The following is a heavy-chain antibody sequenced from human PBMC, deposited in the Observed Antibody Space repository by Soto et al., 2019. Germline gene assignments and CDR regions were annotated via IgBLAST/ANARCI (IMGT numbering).Heavy chain of an antibody. J-gene: IGHJ5*02. Sequence: QVQLVESGGGVVQPGRSLRLSCAASGFTFRKYGIHWVRQAPGKGLEWVAVSSSDGSNEYYADSVKGRFTISRDDSKNTLYLQMDSLRDEDTAVYYCAKDRDQQLVRGWLDPWGQGTLVTVSP. D-gene: IGHD6-13*01. CDR2: SSSDGSNE. CDR3: AKDRDQQLVRGWLDP. CDR1: GFTFRKYG. V-gene: IGHV3-30*18.